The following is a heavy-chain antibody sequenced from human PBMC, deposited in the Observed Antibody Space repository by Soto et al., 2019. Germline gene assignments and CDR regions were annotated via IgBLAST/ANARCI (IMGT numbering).Heavy chain of an antibody. CDR2: IYYSGST. J-gene: IGHJ5*02. CDR1: GGSISSYY. V-gene: IGHV4-59*08. Sequence: PSETLSLTCTVSGGSISSYYWSWIRQPPGKGLEWIGYIYYSGSTNYNPSLKSRVTISVDTSKNQFSLKLSSVTAADTAVYYCARYPPPYYGSGKVLDPWAQGTLVTGSS. CDR3: ARYPPPYYGSGKVLDP. D-gene: IGHD3-10*01.